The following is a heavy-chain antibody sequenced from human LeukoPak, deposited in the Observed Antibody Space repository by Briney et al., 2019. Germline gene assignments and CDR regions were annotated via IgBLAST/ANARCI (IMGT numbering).Heavy chain of an antibody. CDR1: GDFISAYY. V-gene: IGHV4-59*01. Sequence: ASETLSLTCSASGDFISAYYWSWIRQPPGKGLEWIGYLYNSGSTSYNPSLRSRVTISVDTSKSQFSLKLSSVTAADTAVYYCARGGFGVPFDYWGQGTLVTVSS. CDR3: ARGGFGVPFDY. D-gene: IGHD3-3*01. J-gene: IGHJ4*02. CDR2: LYNSGST.